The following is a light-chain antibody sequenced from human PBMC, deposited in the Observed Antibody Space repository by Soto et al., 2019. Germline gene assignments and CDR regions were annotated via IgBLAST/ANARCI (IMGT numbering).Light chain of an antibody. CDR2: DAS. J-gene: IGKJ4*01. V-gene: IGKV3-11*01. CDR3: QQRSDWPLS. CDR1: QSVSSS. Sequence: EIVLTQSPVTLSLSPGERATLSCRASQSVSSSLAWYQHKPGQAPRLLIYDASNRATGIPARFSGSGSETDFNLPVSSLEPEDFAIYYCQQRSDWPLSFGGGTKVEIK.